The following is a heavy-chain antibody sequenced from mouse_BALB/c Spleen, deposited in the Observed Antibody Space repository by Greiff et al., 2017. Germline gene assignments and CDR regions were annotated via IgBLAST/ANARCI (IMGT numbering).Heavy chain of an antibody. CDR3: AKHGQLGYYFDY. J-gene: IGHJ2*01. V-gene: IGHV2-6-5*01. CDR1: GFSLTDYD. Sequence: VHLVESGPGLVAPSQRLSITCTVSGFSLTDYDISWIRQPPGKGLEWLGVIWGGGSTYYNSVLKSRLSISKDNSKSQVFLKMNSLQTDDTAMYYCAKHGQLGYYFDYWGQGSTLTVSS. CDR2: IWGGGST. D-gene: IGHD4-1*02.